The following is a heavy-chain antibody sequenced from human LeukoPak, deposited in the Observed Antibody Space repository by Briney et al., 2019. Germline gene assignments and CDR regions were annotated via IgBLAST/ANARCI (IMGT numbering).Heavy chain of an antibody. CDR1: GGSFSGYY. V-gene: IGHV4-34*01. D-gene: IGHD4-17*01. Sequence: SETLSLTCAVYGGSFSGYYWSWIRQPPGKGLEWIGEINHSGSTNYNPSLKSRVTISVDMSKNQFSLKLSSVTAADTAVYYCAGYGDNPPYYFDYWGQGTLVTVSS. J-gene: IGHJ4*02. CDR3: AGYGDNPPYYFDY. CDR2: INHSGST.